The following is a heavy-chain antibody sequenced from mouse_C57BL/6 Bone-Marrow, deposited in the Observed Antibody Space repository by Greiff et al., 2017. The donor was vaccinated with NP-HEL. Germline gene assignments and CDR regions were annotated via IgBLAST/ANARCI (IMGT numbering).Heavy chain of an antibody. CDR3: AYGSFFAY. CDR2: IRSKSSNYAT. V-gene: IGHV10-3*01. Sequence: DVKLVESGGGLVQPKGSLKLSCAASGFTFNTYAMHWVRQAPGKGLECVARIRSKSSNYATYYADSVKDRFTISRDDSQSMLYLQMNNLKTEDTAMYYCAYGSFFAYWGQGTLVTVSA. D-gene: IGHD1-1*01. CDR1: GFTFNTYA. J-gene: IGHJ3*01.